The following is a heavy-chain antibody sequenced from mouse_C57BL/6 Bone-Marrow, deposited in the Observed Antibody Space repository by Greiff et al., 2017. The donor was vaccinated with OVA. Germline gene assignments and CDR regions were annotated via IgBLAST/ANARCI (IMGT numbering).Heavy chain of an antibody. D-gene: IGHD3-2*02. CDR3: TRKQLRLVFAY. J-gene: IGHJ3*01. CDR2: IDPETGGT. Sequence: VKVVESGAELVRPGASVTLSCKASGYTFTDYEMHWVKQTPVHGLEWIGAIDPETGGTAYNQKFKGKAILTADKSSSTAYMELRSLTSEDSAVYYCTRKQLRLVFAYWGQGTLVTVSA. CDR1: GYTFTDYE. V-gene: IGHV1-15*01.